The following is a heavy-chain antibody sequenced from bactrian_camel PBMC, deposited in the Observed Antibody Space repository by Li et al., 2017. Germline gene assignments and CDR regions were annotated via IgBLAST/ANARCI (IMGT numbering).Heavy chain of an antibody. CDR2: ISEGGVT. CDR1: GFTFSSAW. J-gene: IGHJ4*01. V-gene: IGHV3S1*01. D-gene: IGHD5*01. Sequence: HVQLVESGGGLVQPGGSLSLSCVASGFTFSSAWMYWVRQAPGKGLEWVSRISEGGVTSYADSVKGRFTISRDNAKSTLYLQLNSLKTEDTAMYYCVQDFFTLRTWSPGPGRGTQVTVS.